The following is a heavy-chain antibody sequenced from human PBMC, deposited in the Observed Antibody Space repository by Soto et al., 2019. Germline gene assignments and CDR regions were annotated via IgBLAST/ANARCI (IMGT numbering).Heavy chain of an antibody. CDR2: IRTKPNSYAT. D-gene: IGHD6-19*01. Sequence: EVQLVESGGGLVQPGGSLDLSCATSGFDFSGSAMHWVRQASGRGLEWLGRIRTKPNSYATIYAASVKDRITISRDDSKKMVYLPMSGLKTEDTAVYYCDRPISSGWFDPWGQGTLVSVTS. J-gene: IGHJ5*02. CDR3: DRPISSGWFDP. CDR1: GFDFSGSA. V-gene: IGHV3-73*01.